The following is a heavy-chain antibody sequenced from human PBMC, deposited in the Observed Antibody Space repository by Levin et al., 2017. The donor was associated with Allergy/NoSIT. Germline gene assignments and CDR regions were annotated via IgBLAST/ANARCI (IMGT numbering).Heavy chain of an antibody. CDR2: IYYSGST. Sequence: SETLSLTCTVSGGSISSSSYYWGWIRQPPGKGLEWIGSIYYSGSTYYNPSLKSRVTISVDTSKNQFSLKLSSVTAADTAVYYCAMGAYCSSTSCYVGNWFDPWGQGTLVTVSS. V-gene: IGHV4-39*01. CDR3: AMGAYCSSTSCYVGNWFDP. J-gene: IGHJ5*02. CDR1: GGSISSSSYY. D-gene: IGHD2-2*01.